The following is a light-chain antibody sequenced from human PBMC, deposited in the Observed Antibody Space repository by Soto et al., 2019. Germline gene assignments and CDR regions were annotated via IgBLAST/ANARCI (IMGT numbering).Light chain of an antibody. V-gene: IGKV3-20*01. Sequence: EVVLTQSPGTLSLSPGERATLSCRASQSVSSSYLAWYQRKRGQAPRLLMYGASSRATDVPDRFSGWGSGTDFTLTISRLEPEDIATYYCQQYDSLPLTFGGGTKVDIK. CDR1: QSVSSSY. CDR2: GAS. J-gene: IGKJ4*01. CDR3: QQYDSLPLT.